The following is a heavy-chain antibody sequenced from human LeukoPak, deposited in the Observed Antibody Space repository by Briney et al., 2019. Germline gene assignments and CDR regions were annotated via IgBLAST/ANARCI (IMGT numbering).Heavy chain of an antibody. CDR2: ISAYNGNT. CDR1: GYTFTSYG. Sequence: ASVKVSCKASGYTFTSYGISWVRQAPGQGLEWMGWISAYNGNTNYAQKLQGRVTMTRDTSISTVYMELSRLKSDDTAMYYCARDSSGWYRWFDPWGQGTLVTVSS. D-gene: IGHD6-19*01. CDR3: ARDSSGWYRWFDP. J-gene: IGHJ5*02. V-gene: IGHV1-18*01.